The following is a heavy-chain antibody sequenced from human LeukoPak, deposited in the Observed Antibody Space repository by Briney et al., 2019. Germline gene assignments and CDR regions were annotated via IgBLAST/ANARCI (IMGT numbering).Heavy chain of an antibody. CDR3: ARNYDSSGYYSGY. CDR1: GFTFSSYA. Sequence: GGSLRLSCAASGFTFSSYAVSWVRQAPGKGLQWVSGISGSGGNTYYADSVKGRFTISRDNAKNSLYLQVNSLRAEDTAVYYCARNYDSSGYYSGYWGQGTLVTVSS. V-gene: IGHV3-23*01. D-gene: IGHD3-22*01. J-gene: IGHJ4*02. CDR2: ISGSGGNT.